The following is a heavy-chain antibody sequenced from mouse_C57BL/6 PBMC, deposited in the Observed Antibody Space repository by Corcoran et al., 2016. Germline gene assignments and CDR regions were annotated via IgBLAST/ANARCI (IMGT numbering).Heavy chain of an antibody. Sequence: EVQLQQSGPVLVKPGASVKMSCKASGYTFTDYYMNWVKQSHGKSLEWIGVINPYNGGTSYNQKFKGKATLTVDKSSSTAYMELNSLTSEDSAVYYCARYWLLSYAMDYWGQGTSVTVSS. CDR1: GYTFTDYY. CDR2: INPYNGGT. D-gene: IGHD2-3*01. J-gene: IGHJ4*01. V-gene: IGHV1-19*01. CDR3: ARYWLLSYAMDY.